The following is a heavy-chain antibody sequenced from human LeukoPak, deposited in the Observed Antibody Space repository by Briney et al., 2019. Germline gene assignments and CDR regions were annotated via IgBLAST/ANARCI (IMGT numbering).Heavy chain of an antibody. CDR1: GFTFSSYA. V-gene: IGHV3-23*01. CDR2: ISSTYGTT. CDR3: AREENIVVVVAAISFDY. J-gene: IGHJ4*02. D-gene: IGHD2-15*01. Sequence: PGRSLRLSCAVSGFTFSSYAMSWVRQAPGTGLEWVSAISSTYGTTYYADSVKGRFTISRDNSKNTLYLQMNSLRAEDTAIYYCAREENIVVVVAAISFDYWGQGTLVTVS.